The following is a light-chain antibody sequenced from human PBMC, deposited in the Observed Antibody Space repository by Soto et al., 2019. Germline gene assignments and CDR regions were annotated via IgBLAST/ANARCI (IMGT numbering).Light chain of an antibody. CDR3: AAWDDSLNGWV. V-gene: IGLV1-44*01. Sequence: QSVLTQPPSASGTPGQRVTISCSGSSSNIGSNTVNWYQQLPGTAPKLLSYSNNQRPSGVPDRFSGSKSGTSASLAISGLQSEDEADYYCAAWDDSLNGWVFGTGTKVTVL. CDR2: SNN. J-gene: IGLJ1*01. CDR1: SSNIGSNT.